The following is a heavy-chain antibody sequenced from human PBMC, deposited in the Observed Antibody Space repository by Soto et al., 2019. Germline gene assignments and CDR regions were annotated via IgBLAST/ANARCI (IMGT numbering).Heavy chain of an antibody. Sequence: GPSVKVSCKASGYTFTGYYMHWVRQAPGQGLEWMGWINPNSGGTNYAQKFQGWVTMTRDTSISTAYMELSRLRSDDTAVYYCAREYCGGVCIMIDFPNPLQPLPWG. D-gene: IGHD2-21*01. J-gene: IGHJ5*02. CDR1: GYTFTGYY. CDR2: INPNSGGT. V-gene: IGHV1-2*04. CDR3: AREYCGGVCIMIDFPNPLQPLP.